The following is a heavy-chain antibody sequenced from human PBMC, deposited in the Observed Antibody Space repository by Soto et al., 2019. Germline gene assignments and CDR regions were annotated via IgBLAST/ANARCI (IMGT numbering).Heavy chain of an antibody. CDR1: GYSFTSYW. Sequence: LKISCKGSGYSFTSYWIGWVRQMPGKGLEWMGIIYPGDSDTRYSPSFQGQVTISADKSISTAYLQWSSLKASDTAMYYCARPTYYYDSSGPIENYYYYGMDVWGQGTTVTVSS. CDR3: ARPTYYYDSSGPIENYYYYGMDV. D-gene: IGHD3-22*01. J-gene: IGHJ6*02. CDR2: IYPGDSDT. V-gene: IGHV5-51*01.